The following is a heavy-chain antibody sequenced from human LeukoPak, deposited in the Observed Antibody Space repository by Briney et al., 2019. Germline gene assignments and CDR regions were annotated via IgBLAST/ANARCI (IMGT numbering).Heavy chain of an antibody. D-gene: IGHD3-22*01. Sequence: SETLSLTCTVSGGSISSYYWSWIRQPPGKGLEWIGYIYYSGSTNYNPSLKSRVTISVDTSKNQFSLKLSSVTAADTAVYYCATNTGHYYDSSGCRADAFDIWGQGTMVTVSS. CDR1: GGSISSYY. J-gene: IGHJ3*02. V-gene: IGHV4-59*08. CDR2: IYYSGST. CDR3: ATNTGHYYDSSGCRADAFDI.